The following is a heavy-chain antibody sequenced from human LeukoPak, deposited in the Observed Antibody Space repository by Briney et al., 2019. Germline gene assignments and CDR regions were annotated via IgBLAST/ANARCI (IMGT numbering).Heavy chain of an antibody. V-gene: IGHV3-21*01. CDR2: ISSSSYI. Sequence: GGSLRLSCAASGFTFSSYSMNWVRQAPGKGLEWVSSISSSSYIYYADSVKGRFTISRDNAKNSLYLQMNSLRAEDTAVYYCAREPAAAGTTPKFDYWGQGTLVTVSS. J-gene: IGHJ4*02. CDR1: GFTFSSYS. D-gene: IGHD6-13*01. CDR3: AREPAAAGTTPKFDY.